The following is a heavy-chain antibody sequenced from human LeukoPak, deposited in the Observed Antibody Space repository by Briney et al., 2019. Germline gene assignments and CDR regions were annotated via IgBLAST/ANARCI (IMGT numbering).Heavy chain of an antibody. CDR1: GSTFTNYG. Sequence: ASVKVSCKASGSTFTNYGISWVRQAPGQGLGWMGWISVYNGNTKYAQNLQGRATMTTDTSTSTAYMELRSLRSDDTAVYYCARGLDYGGNTLVMSASDMWGQGTMVTVSS. V-gene: IGHV1-18*01. CDR2: ISVYNGNT. J-gene: IGHJ3*02. D-gene: IGHD4-23*01. CDR3: ARGLDYGGNTLVMSASDM.